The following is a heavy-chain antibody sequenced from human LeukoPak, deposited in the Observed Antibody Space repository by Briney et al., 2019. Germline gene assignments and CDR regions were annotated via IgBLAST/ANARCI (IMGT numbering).Heavy chain of an antibody. Sequence: SETLSLTCTVSGGSISSYYWSWIRQPAGKGLEWIGRIYTSGSTNYNPSLKSRVTMSVDTSKNQFSLKLSSVTAADTAVYYCARRARRGRFGELLDDYFDYWGQGTLVTVSS. J-gene: IGHJ4*02. CDR1: GGSISSYY. CDR3: ARRARRGRFGELLDDYFDY. D-gene: IGHD3-10*01. CDR2: IYTSGST. V-gene: IGHV4-4*07.